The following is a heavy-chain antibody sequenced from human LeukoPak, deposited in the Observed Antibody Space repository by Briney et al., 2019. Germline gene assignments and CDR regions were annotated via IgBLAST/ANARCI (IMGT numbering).Heavy chain of an antibody. V-gene: IGHV3-53*01. J-gene: IGHJ3*02. CDR2: IYSGGST. CDR3: ARDYYDGSGYDAFDI. Sequence: GGSLRLSCAASGFTVSSNYMSWVRQAPGKGLEWVSVIYSGGSTYYADSVKGRFTISRDNSKNTLYLQMNSLRAEDTAVYYCARDYYDGSGYDAFDIWGQGTMVTVSS. D-gene: IGHD3-22*01. CDR1: GFTVSSNY.